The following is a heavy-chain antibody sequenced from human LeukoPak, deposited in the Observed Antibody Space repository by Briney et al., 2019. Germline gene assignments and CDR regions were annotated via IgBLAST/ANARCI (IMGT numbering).Heavy chain of an antibody. CDR1: GGSISSSSYY. D-gene: IGHD3-9*01. V-gene: IGHV4-39*01. CDR2: IYYSGST. J-gene: IGHJ5*02. CDR3: ARHAGGILTGYSSDNWFDP. Sequence: SETLSLTCTVSGGSISSSSYYWGWLRQPPGKGLEWIGSIYYSGSTYYNPSLKSRVTISVDTSKNQFSLKLSSVTAADTAVYYCARHAGGILTGYSSDNWFDPWGQGTLVTVSS.